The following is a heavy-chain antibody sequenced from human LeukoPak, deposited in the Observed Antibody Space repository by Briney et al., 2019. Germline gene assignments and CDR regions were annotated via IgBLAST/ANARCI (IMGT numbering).Heavy chain of an antibody. J-gene: IGHJ3*02. V-gene: IGHV3-30*02. D-gene: IGHD6-13*01. CDR1: GFTFSSYG. CDR3: AAWRIAAAWAFDI. CDR2: IRYDGSNK. Sequence: PGGSLRLSCAASGFTFSSYGMHWVRQAPGKGLEWVAFIRYDGSNKYYADSVKGRFTISRDNSKNTLYLQMNSLRAEDTAVYYCAAWRIAAAWAFDIWGQGTMVTVSS.